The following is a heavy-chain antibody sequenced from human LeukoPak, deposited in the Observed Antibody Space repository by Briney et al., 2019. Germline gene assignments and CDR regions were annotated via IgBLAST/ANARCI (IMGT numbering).Heavy chain of an antibody. D-gene: IGHD3-16*01. J-gene: IGHJ4*02. CDR2: FSSSSSYI. CDR3: ASAYYYKFDY. CDR1: GFTFSSYG. Sequence: GGSLRLSCAASGFTFSSYGMHWVRQAPGKGLEWVSSFSSSSSYIYYADSVKGRFTISRDNAKNSLYLQMNSLKAKDTAVYYCASAYYYKFDYWGQGTLVTVSS. V-gene: IGHV3-21*01.